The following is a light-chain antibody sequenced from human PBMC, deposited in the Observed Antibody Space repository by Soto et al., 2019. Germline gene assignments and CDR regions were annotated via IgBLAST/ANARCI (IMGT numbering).Light chain of an antibody. CDR2: CAS. CDR1: QTVRSNY. Sequence: EIVFTQSPGTLYLSPGERATLFCRASQTVRSNYLAWYQQKPGQAPRLLISCASTRASGIPDRFTGSGSGTDSTLTISRLEADDSAVFYCQQYGGSPGTFGQGTKLEIK. J-gene: IGKJ2*01. V-gene: IGKV3-20*01. CDR3: QQYGGSPGT.